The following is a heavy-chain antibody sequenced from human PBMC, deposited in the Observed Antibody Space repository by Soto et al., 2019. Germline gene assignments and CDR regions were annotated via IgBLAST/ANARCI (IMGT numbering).Heavy chain of an antibody. CDR3: AKSQLLDQDAFDI. V-gene: IGHV3-23*01. Sequence: PGGSLRLSCAASGFTFSSYAMSWVRQAPGKGLEWVSAISGSGGSAYYADSVKGRFTISRDNSKNTLYLQMNGLRAEDTAVYYCAKSQLLDQDAFDIWGQGTMVTVSS. CDR2: ISGSGGSA. J-gene: IGHJ3*02. CDR1: GFTFSSYA. D-gene: IGHD2-2*01.